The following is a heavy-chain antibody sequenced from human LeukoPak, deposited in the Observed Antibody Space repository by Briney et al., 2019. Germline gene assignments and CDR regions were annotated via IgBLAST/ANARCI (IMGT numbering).Heavy chain of an antibody. CDR3: SYYDSSGLFDY. Sequence: QPGRSLRLSCAASGFTFSSYGMHWVRQAPDKGLEWVAVISYDGSNKYYADSVKGRFTISRDNSKNTLYLQMNSLRAEDTAVYYCSYYDSSGLFDYWGQGTLVTVSS. D-gene: IGHD3-22*01. V-gene: IGHV3-30*03. CDR2: ISYDGSNK. J-gene: IGHJ4*02. CDR1: GFTFSSYG.